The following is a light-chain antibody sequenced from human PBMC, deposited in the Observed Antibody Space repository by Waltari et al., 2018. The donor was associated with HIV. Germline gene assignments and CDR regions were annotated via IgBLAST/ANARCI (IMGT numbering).Light chain of an antibody. V-gene: IGLV1-44*01. CDR2: SDT. CDR3: AAWDDSLNGHWV. CDR1: SSHIGRNT. J-gene: IGLJ3*02. Sequence: QSVLTQPPPASAPPGQRVTMPCSGSSSHIGRNTVIPYQQLPGTAPKLLIFSDTQRTSGVPDRFSGSKSGTSASLAISGLQSEDEGDYYCAAWDDSLNGHWVFGGGTRVTVL.